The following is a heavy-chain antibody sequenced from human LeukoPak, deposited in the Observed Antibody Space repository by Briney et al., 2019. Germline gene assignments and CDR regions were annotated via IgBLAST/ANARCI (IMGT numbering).Heavy chain of an antibody. CDR3: AKDRGVTGYFDY. J-gene: IGHJ4*02. D-gene: IGHD1-14*01. CDR2: IRYDGSNK. CDR1: GFTFGSYG. Sequence: PGGSLRLSCAASGFTFGSYGMHWVRQAPGKGLEWVAFIRYDGSNKYYADSVKGRFTISRDNSKNTLYLQMNSLRAEDTAVYYCAKDRGVTGYFDYWGQGTLVTVSS. V-gene: IGHV3-30*02.